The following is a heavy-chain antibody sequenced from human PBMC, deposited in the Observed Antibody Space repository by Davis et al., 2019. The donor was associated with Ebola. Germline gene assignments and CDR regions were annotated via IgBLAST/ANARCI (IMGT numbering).Heavy chain of an antibody. J-gene: IGHJ6*02. D-gene: IGHD6-13*01. V-gene: IGHV3-30*03. Sequence: PGGSLRLSCAASGFTFSSYGMHWVRQAPGKGLEWVAVISYDGSNKYYADSVKGRFTISRDNSKNTLYLQMNSLRAEDTAVYYCASLVAAADYYYYGMDVWGQGTTVTVSS. CDR1: GFTFSSYG. CDR3: ASLVAAADYYYYGMDV. CDR2: ISYDGSNK.